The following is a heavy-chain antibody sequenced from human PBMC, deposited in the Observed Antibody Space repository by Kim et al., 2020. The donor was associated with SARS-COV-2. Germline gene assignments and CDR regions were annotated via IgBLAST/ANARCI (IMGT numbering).Heavy chain of an antibody. CDR3: SRMASSGSFDY. CDR2: INPTNGNT. J-gene: IGHJ4*02. V-gene: IGHV1-46*03. D-gene: IGHD5-12*01. CDR1: RFPFTDFY. Sequence: ASVKVSCKASRFPFTDFYMHWVRQAPGQGLEWMGLINPTNGNTWYAQKFQGRITMTGATSTNTIYMELNSLKSDDSALYYCSRMASSGSFDYWGQGTLVTVSS.